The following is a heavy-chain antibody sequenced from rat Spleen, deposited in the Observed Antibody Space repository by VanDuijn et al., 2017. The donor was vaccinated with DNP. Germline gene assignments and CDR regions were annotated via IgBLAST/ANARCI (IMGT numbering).Heavy chain of an antibody. J-gene: IGHJ2*01. CDR1: FYSITSSNK. V-gene: IGHV3-1*01. CDR2: ISYSGST. CDR3: ARWSRYFDY. Sequence: EVLLQESGPGLVKPSQSLSLTCSVTFYSITSSNKWNWIRKFPGNKMEWMGYISYSGSTGYNPSLKSRISVTRDTSQNQFFLQLNSVTTEDTAIYYCARWSRYFDYWGQGVMVTVSS.